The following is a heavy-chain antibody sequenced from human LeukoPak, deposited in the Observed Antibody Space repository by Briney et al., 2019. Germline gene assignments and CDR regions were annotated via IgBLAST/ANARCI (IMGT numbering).Heavy chain of an antibody. D-gene: IGHD6-19*01. CDR1: GFTLSDYY. J-gene: IGHJ4*02. Sequence: GGSLRLSCAASGFTLSDYYMSWIRQAPGKGLEWVSYISSSSSYTNYADSVKGRFTISRDNAKNSLYLQMNSLRAEDTAVYYCARRIAVAGTWDYWGQGTLVTVSS. CDR3: ARRIAVAGTWDY. V-gene: IGHV3-11*03. CDR2: ISSSSSYT.